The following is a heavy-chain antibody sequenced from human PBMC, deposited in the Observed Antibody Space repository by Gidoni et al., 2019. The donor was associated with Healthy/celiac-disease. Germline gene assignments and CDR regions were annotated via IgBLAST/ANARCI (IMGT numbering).Heavy chain of an antibody. V-gene: IGHV4-39*01. J-gene: IGHJ4*02. CDR2: SYYSGST. D-gene: IGHD5-18*01. CDR1: GGSISSSSYY. CDR3: ARHHLQGPNSYGFDY. Sequence: QLQLQESGPGLVKPSETLSLTCTVSGGSISSSSYYWGWIRQPPGKGLEWIGSSYYSGSTYYNPSLKSRVTISVDTSKNQFSLKLSSVTAADTAVYYCARHHLQGPNSYGFDYWGQGTLVTVSS.